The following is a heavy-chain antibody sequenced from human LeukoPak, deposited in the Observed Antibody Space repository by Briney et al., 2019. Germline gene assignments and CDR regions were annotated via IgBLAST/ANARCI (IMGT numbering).Heavy chain of an antibody. CDR3: AKGPRRLPEPFDY. CDR2: ISGSGGST. Sequence: GGSLSLSCAASGFSISSSGIGWVRLPQRTGMGWVSAISGSGGSTYYADSVKGRFTISRDNSKNTLYLQMNSLRAEDTAVYYCAKGPRRLPEPFDYWGQGTLVTVSS. CDR1: GFSISSSG. J-gene: IGHJ4*02. D-gene: IGHD1-14*01. V-gene: IGHV3-23*01.